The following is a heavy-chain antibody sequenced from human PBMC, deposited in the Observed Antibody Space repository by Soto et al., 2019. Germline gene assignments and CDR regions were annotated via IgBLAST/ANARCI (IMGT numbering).Heavy chain of an antibody. Sequence: PGEPLKISCKGSGYSFTSYWISWVRQMPGKGLEWMGRIDPSDSYTNYSPSFQGHVTISADKSISTAYLQWSSLKASDTAMYYCARRPANAVTDYYYYGMDVWGQGTTVTVSS. CDR3: ARRPANAVTDYYYYGMDV. CDR1: GYSFTSYW. V-gene: IGHV5-10-1*01. D-gene: IGHD5-18*01. CDR2: IDPSDSYT. J-gene: IGHJ6*02.